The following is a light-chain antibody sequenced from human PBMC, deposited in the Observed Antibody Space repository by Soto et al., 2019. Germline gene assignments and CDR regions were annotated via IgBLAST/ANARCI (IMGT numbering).Light chain of an antibody. CDR3: QQRSNWPPWT. CDR1: QSVISY. Sequence: EIVVTQSPGTLSLSPGERATLSCRASQSVISYLAWYQQQPGQAPRLLLYDASNRATGIPARFSGSGSGTDFTLTISSLEPEDFAVYYCQQRSNWPPWTFGQGTKVDIK. J-gene: IGKJ1*01. CDR2: DAS. V-gene: IGKV3-11*01.